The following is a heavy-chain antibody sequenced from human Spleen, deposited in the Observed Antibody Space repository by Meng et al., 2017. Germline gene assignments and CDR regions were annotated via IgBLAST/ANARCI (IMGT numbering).Heavy chain of an antibody. CDR3: ARVYASSWYYFDY. J-gene: IGHJ4*02. D-gene: IGHD6-13*01. Sequence: SETLSLTCTVSGGFISSGSYYWSWIRQPAGKGLEWIGHIYSSGSTNYNPSLKSRVTISVDTSKNQFSLKVSSVTVADTAVYYCARVYASSWYYFDYWGQGTVVTVSS. V-gene: IGHV4-61*09. CDR1: GGFISSGSYY. CDR2: IYSSGST.